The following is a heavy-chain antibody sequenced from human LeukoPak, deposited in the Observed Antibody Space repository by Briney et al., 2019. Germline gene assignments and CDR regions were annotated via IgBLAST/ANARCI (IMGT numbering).Heavy chain of an antibody. J-gene: IGHJ4*02. Sequence: TLSLTCTVSGGSISSGTYYWTWIRQPAGKGLEWIGRISTSGSTSYNPSIKSRLTMSLDTSKNQFSLKLNSVTAADTAVYYCARSYGDYTILAYWGQGTLVTVSS. CDR1: GGSISSGTYY. D-gene: IGHD4-17*01. V-gene: IGHV4-61*02. CDR3: ARSYGDYTILAY. CDR2: ISTSGST.